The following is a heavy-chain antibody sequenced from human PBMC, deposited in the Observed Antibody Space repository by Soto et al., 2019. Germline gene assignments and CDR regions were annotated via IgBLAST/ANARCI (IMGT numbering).Heavy chain of an antibody. V-gene: IGHV2-5*02. CDR1: GFSLSSSGSS. CDR2: IYWDDDK. D-gene: IGHD3-16*01. Sequence: QINLKESAPTVVKPTQTLTLTCTFSGFSLSSSGSSVGWIRQPPGRALEWVALIYWDDDKRYNRYNPSLDGTGTITQDTSKNQGAINLTTVDPEYTATYFCADRATKTMFGLVIDNGVWFDPWGQGTRVIVSS. CDR3: ADRATKTMFGLVIDNGVWFDP. J-gene: IGHJ5*02.